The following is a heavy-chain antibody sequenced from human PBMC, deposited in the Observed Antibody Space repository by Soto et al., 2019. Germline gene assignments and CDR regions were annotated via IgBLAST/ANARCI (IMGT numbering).Heavy chain of an antibody. D-gene: IGHD4-17*01. CDR1: GYTFTSYG. CDR2: ISAYNGNT. Sequence: QVQLVQSGAEVKKPGASVKVSCKASGYTFTSYGISWVRQAPGQGLEWMGWISAYNGNTNYAQKLPCRVTMTTDTATSTAYMELRSLRSDDTAVYDCARSIRAHDYGDYGASPTNDYWGQGTLVTVSS. J-gene: IGHJ4*02. CDR3: ARSIRAHDYGDYGASPTNDY. V-gene: IGHV1-18*01.